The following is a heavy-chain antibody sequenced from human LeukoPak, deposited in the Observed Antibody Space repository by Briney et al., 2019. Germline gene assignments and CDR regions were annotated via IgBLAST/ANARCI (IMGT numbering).Heavy chain of an antibody. CDR3: ARTYGDFQYFDY. CDR1: GGSISSSSYY. CDR2: IYYSGST. J-gene: IGHJ4*02. V-gene: IGHV4-39*01. Sequence: PSETLSLTCTVSGGSISSSSYYWGWIRQPPGEGLEWIGSIYYSGSTYYNPSLKSRVTISVDTSKNQFSLKLSSVTAADTAVYYCARTYGDFQYFDYWGQGTLVTVSS. D-gene: IGHD4-17*01.